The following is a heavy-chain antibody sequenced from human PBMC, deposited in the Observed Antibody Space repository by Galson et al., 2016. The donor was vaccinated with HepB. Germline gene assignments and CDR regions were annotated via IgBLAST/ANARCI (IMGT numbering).Heavy chain of an antibody. Sequence: SLRLSCAASGFTFSSYAMHWARQAPGKGLEYVSAISSNGGSTYYADSVKGRFTISRDNSKNTLYLQMSSLRAEDTAVYYCVKGVSTTWHRSQVDYWGQGTLVTVSS. J-gene: IGHJ4*02. D-gene: IGHD3-10*01. V-gene: IGHV3-64D*09. CDR3: VKGVSTTWHRSQVDY. CDR1: GFTFSSYA. CDR2: ISSNGGST.